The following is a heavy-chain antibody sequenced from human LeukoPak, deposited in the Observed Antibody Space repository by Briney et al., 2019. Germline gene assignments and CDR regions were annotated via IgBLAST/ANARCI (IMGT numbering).Heavy chain of an antibody. D-gene: IGHD2-2*01. Sequence: GGTLRLSCAASGFTFSTYGMSWVRQAPGKGLEWVSIISGSGGSTYYADSVKGRFTISRDNSKNTLYLQMSSLRVEDTAVYYCAKDSLRTVPAASFDNWGQGTLVTVSS. J-gene: IGHJ4*02. CDR1: GFTFSTYG. V-gene: IGHV3-23*01. CDR2: ISGSGGST. CDR3: AKDSLRTVPAASFDN.